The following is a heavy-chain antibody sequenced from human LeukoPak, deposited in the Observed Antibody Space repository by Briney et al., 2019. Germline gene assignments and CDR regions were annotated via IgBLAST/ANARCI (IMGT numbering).Heavy chain of an antibody. D-gene: IGHD4/OR15-4a*01. J-gene: IGHJ3*02. CDR3: ARLGSNDAFDI. Sequence: SESLSLTCTVSGGFISSYYWSWIRQPPGKGLEWIGYIYYSGSTNYNPSLKSRVTISVDTSKNQFSLKLSSVTAADTAVYYCARLGSNDAFDIWGQGTMVTVSS. CDR1: GGFISSYY. V-gene: IGHV4-59*01. CDR2: IYYSGST.